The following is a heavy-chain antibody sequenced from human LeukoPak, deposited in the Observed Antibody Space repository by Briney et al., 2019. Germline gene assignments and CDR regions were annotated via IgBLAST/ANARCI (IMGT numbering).Heavy chain of an antibody. V-gene: IGHV1-69*06. D-gene: IGHD6-13*01. CDR1: GGTFSSYA. J-gene: IGHJ6*03. CDR3: ARGEGGSSWYSDYYYMDV. Sequence: SVKVSCKASGGTFSSYAISWVRQAPGQGLEWMGGIIPIFGTANYAQKFRGRVTITADKSTSTAYMELSSLRSDDTAVYYCARGEGGSSWYSDYYYMDVWGKGTTVTVSS. CDR2: IIPIFGTA.